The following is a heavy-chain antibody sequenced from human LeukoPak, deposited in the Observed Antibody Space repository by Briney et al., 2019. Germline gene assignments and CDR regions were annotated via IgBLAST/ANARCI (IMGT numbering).Heavy chain of an antibody. J-gene: IGHJ3*02. Sequence: SETLSLTCAVYGGSFSGYYWSWIRQPPGKGLEWIGEINHSGSTNYNPSLKSRVTISVDTSKNQFSLKLSSVTAADTAVYYCARIPPRITMIVAWSGLAFDIWGQGTMVTVSS. V-gene: IGHV4-34*01. D-gene: IGHD3-22*01. CDR3: ARIPPRITMIVAWSGLAFDI. CDR1: GGSFSGYY. CDR2: INHSGST.